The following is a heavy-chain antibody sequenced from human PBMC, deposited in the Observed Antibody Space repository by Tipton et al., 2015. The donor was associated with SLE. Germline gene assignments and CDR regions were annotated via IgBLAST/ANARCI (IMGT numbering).Heavy chain of an antibody. D-gene: IGHD6-6*01. J-gene: IGHJ4*02. V-gene: IGHV4-59*01. CDR2: IHYSGST. CDR1: GRSISTYY. CDR3: AAGGAAARPWYFDY. Sequence: LRLSCTVAGRSISTYYWSWVRPSPGKGLEWIGYIHYSGSTNYDSSLKSRVTIFVDTSKNQFSLKLTAVTAADTAVYYCAAGGAAARPWYFDYWGQGTLVTVSS.